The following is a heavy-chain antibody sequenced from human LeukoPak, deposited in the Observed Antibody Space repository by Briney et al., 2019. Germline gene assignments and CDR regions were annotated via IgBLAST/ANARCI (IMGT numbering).Heavy chain of an antibody. CDR2: MYNSGST. CDR3: ARSQNVASATGWFDP. V-gene: IGHV4-59*01. CDR1: GGSISRDY. J-gene: IGHJ5*02. D-gene: IGHD6-13*01. Sequence: SETLSLTCTVSGGSISRDYWSWIRQPPGKGLEWIGYMYNSGSTNYNPSLKSRVTISVDTSKNQFSLELNSVTAADSAMYYCARSQNVASATGWFDPWGQGTLVTVSS.